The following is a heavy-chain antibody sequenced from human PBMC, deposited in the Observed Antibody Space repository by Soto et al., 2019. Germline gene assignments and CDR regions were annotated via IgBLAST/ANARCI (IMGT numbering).Heavy chain of an antibody. V-gene: IGHV4-59*01. Sequence: SETLSLTCTVSGGSIISYYWSWIRQPPGKGLEWIGYIYYSGSTNYNPPLKSRVTISVDTSKNQFSLRLSSVSAADTAMYYCAREAGVRYPFDPWGQGTLVTVSS. CDR2: IYYSGST. CDR1: GGSIISYY. CDR3: AREAGVRYPFDP. D-gene: IGHD3-9*01. J-gene: IGHJ5*02.